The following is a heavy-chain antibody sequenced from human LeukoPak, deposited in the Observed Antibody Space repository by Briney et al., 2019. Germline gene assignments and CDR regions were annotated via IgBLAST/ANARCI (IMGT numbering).Heavy chain of an antibody. J-gene: IGHJ4*02. CDR3: ARDFPGNSPFDL. CDR1: GYNFYDYS. V-gene: IGHV3-69-1*02. CDR2: ATSTSRTI. Sequence: GGSLRLSCDVSGYNFYDYSMHWVRQAPGKGREWVASATSTSRTIFYADSGKGPFLISRDNTKKKVSLEMNSMRGEDAALYYCARDFPGNSPFDLWGRGTLVSVSS. D-gene: IGHD2/OR15-2a*01.